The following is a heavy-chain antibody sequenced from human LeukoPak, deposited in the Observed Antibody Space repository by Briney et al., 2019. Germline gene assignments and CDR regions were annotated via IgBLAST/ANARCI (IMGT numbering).Heavy chain of an antibody. V-gene: IGHV3-30*02. Sequence: PGGSLRLSCAASGFTFSSYGMHWVRQAPGKGLEWVAFIRYDGSNKYYADSVKGRFTISRDNSKNTLYLQMNSLRAEDTAVYYCAKDLAIPITMIGHGYWGQGTLVTVSS. CDR2: IRYDGSNK. J-gene: IGHJ4*02. CDR1: GFTFSSYG. CDR3: AKDLAIPITMIGHGY. D-gene: IGHD3-22*01.